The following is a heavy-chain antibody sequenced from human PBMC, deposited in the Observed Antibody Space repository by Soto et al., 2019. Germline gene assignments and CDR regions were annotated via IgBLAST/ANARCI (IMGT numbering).Heavy chain of an antibody. CDR2: IYPGDSDT. D-gene: IGHD6-13*01. V-gene: IGHV5-51*01. Sequence: PGQALKISCKGSGYSFTSYWIGSVRQMPGKGLELMGIIYPGDSDTRYSPSFQGQVTISADKSISTAYLQWSSLKASDTAMYYCARTAAAGKYYSGMEVWGQGTTVTGS. CDR3: ARTAAAGKYYSGMEV. J-gene: IGHJ6*02. CDR1: GYSFTSYW.